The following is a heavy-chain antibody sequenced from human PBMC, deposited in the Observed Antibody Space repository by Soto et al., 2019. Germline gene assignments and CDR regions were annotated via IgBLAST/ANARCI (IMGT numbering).Heavy chain of an antibody. D-gene: IGHD3-9*01. V-gene: IGHV3-30*18. Sequence: QVQLVESGGGVVQPGRSLRLSCAASGFTFSSFGMHWVRQAPGKGLEWVAVMSFDGNSKYYADSMMGRFIISRDNSKNTLYLEMNSLRAEDTAVYYCAKDKGRSLTGGMDVWGQGTTVTVSS. J-gene: IGHJ6*02. CDR2: MSFDGNSK. CDR1: GFTFSSFG. CDR3: AKDKGRSLTGGMDV.